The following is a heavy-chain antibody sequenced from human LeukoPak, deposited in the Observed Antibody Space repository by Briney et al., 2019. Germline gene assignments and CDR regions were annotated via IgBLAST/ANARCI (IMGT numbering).Heavy chain of an antibody. CDR2: IIPIFGTA. V-gene: IGHV1-69*05. J-gene: IGHJ4*02. Sequence: SVKVSCKASGGTFSSYAISWVRQAPGQGLEWMGGIIPIFGTANYAQKFQARVTITTDESTSTAYMELSSLRSEDTAVYYCAREGIFGARSQAHWGQGTLVTVSS. D-gene: IGHD3-3*01. CDR1: GGTFSSYA. CDR3: AREGIFGARSQAH.